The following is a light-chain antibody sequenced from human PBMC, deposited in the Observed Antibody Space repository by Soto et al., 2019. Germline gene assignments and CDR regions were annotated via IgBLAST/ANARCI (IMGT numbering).Light chain of an antibody. CDR2: DAS. CDR3: QQYSSFPRT. CDR1: QTIGSG. V-gene: IGKV1-5*01. J-gene: IGKJ1*01. Sequence: DIQMTQSPSTLSASVGDRVTITCRASQTIGSGLAWYQQKPGKAPELLIYDASTLEGGVPSRFSGSGSGTEFSLTITSLQPDDFATFYCQQYSSFPRTFGQGTKVEIK.